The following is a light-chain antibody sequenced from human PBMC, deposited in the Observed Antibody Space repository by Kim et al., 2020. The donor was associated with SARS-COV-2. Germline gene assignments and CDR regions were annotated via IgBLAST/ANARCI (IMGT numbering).Light chain of an antibody. CDR1: QSISSW. J-gene: IGKJ1*01. V-gene: IGKV1-5*01. CDR3: HQYNSFTWT. Sequence: GDRVTITCRASQSISSWLAWYQQKPGKAPNLLIYDASSLESGVPSRFSGIGSGTEFTLTISSLQPDDFTTYYCHQYNSFTWTFGQGPKV. CDR2: DAS.